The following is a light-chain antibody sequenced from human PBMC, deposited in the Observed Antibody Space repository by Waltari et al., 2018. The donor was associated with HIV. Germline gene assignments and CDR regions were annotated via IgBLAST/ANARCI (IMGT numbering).Light chain of an antibody. CDR2: SAS. CDR3: QQSYSTPRT. V-gene: IGKV1-39*01. CDR1: QSISTY. Sequence: DIQMTQSPSSLSASVGDRVTITCRASQSISTYLNWYQQKPGKATKLLIYSASSWQSGGPSRFRGSGSGTDFTLTISSLQPEDFATYDCQQSYSTPRTFGQGTKVEIK. J-gene: IGKJ1*01.